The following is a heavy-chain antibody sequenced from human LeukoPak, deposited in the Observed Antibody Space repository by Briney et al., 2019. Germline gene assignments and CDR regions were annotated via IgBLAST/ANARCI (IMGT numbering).Heavy chain of an antibody. V-gene: IGHV3-23*01. CDR2: ISGSGGST. J-gene: IGHJ4*02. Sequence: GGSLRLSCAASGFTFSSYAMSWVRQAPGKGLEWVSAISGSGGSTYYADSVKGRFTIPRDNSKNTLYLQTNSLRAEDTAVYYCARGTWFGELSVDYWGQGTLVTVSS. CDR1: GFTFSSYA. CDR3: ARGTWFGELSVDY. D-gene: IGHD3-10*01.